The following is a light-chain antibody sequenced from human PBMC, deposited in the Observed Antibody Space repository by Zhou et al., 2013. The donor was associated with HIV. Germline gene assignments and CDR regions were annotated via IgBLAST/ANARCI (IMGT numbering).Light chain of an antibody. CDR2: GAS. CDR3: QQYDTWPS. J-gene: IGKJ2*01. CDR1: QSVSSS. V-gene: IGKV3-15*01. Sequence: EIVLTQSPGTLSLSPGETATLSCRASQSVSSSYLAWYQQKPGQAPRLLIYGASTRATGIPARFSGSGSGTEFTLTISSLQSEDFALYFCQQYDTWPSFGQGTKLQIK.